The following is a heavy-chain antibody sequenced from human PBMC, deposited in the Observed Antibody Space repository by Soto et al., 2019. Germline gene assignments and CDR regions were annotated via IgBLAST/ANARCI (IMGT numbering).Heavy chain of an antibody. V-gene: IGHV3-30*18. CDR2: VSYDGRNK. D-gene: IGHD6-19*01. CDR1: GFTFSSYG. J-gene: IGHJ4*02. Sequence: GGSLRLSCAASGFTFSSYGMHWVRQAPGKGLEWVAVVSYDGRNKDYADSVKGRFTISRDSSKNTVSLEMTSLRAEDTAVYYCAKGGRQWLVTSDFNYWGQGALVTVSS. CDR3: AKGGRQWLVTSDFNY.